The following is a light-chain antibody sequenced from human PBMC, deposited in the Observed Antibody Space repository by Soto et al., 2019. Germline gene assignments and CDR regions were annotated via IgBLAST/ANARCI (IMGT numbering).Light chain of an antibody. CDR2: GAS. V-gene: IGKV3-15*01. CDR1: QSVSSN. J-gene: IGKJ1*01. CDR3: QQYNSWPKT. Sequence: EIVMTQSPATLSVSPGERATLSCRASQSVSSNLALYQQKPGQAPRLRIYGASTRATRIPARFSGSGSGTEFTLTISSLQSEDFAVYYCQQYNSWPKTFGQGTKVDIK.